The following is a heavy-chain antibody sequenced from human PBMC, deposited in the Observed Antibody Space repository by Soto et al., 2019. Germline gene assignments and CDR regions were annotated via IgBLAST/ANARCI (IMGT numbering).Heavy chain of an antibody. CDR3: AREGYSSDAFDI. CDR2: INSDGSST. J-gene: IGHJ3*02. V-gene: IGHV3-74*01. CDR1: GFTFSSYW. Sequence: EVQLVESGGGLVQPGGSLRLSCAASGFTFSSYWMHWVRQAPGKGLVWVSRINSDGSSTSYADSVKGRFTISRDNAKNTLYLQMNSLRAEDTAVYYCAREGYSSDAFDIWGQGTMVTVSS. D-gene: IGHD5-18*01.